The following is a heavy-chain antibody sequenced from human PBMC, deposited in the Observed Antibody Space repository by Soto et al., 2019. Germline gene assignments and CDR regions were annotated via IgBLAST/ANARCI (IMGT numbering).Heavy chain of an antibody. CDR3: ARDVEDNWNPSDFDY. J-gene: IGHJ4*02. CDR1: GGSVSSITAA. CDR2: TYYRSKWYN. Sequence: SQSLSLTCAISGGSVSSITAAWIWIRQYPSRGLEWLGRTYYRSKWYNDYAVSVKSRITINPDTSKNQFSLQLNSVTPEDTAVYYCARDVEDNWNPSDFDYWGQGTLVTVSS. V-gene: IGHV6-1*01. D-gene: IGHD1-20*01.